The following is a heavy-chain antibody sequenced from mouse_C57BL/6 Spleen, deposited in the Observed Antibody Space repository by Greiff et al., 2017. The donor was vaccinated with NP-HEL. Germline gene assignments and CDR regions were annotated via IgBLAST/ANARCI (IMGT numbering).Heavy chain of an antibody. CDR1: GYAFTNYL. J-gene: IGHJ2*01. V-gene: IGHV1-54*01. Sequence: VQLQQSGAELVRPGTSVKVSCKASGYAFTNYLIEWVKQRPGQGLEWIGVINPGSGGTNYNEKFKGKATLTADKSSSTAYMQLSSLTSEESAVYCWARSGNWEEQNFDYWGQGTTLTVSS. CDR2: INPGSGGT. D-gene: IGHD4-1*01. CDR3: ARSGNWEEQNFDY.